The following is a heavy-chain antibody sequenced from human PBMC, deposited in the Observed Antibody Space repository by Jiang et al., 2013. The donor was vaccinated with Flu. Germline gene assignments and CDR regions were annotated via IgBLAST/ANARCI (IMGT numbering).Heavy chain of an antibody. J-gene: IGHJ6*02. CDR2: INPSGGST. CDR3: ASGYGDYGYYYYGMDV. D-gene: IGHD4-17*01. V-gene: IGHV1-46*01. Sequence: QVQLVESGAEVKKPGASVKVSCKASGYTFTSYYMHWARQAPGQGLEWMGIINPSGGSTSYAQRFQGRVTMTRDTSTSTVYMELSSLRSEDTAVYYCASGYGDYGYYYYGMDVWGQGTTVTVSS. CDR1: GYTFTSYY.